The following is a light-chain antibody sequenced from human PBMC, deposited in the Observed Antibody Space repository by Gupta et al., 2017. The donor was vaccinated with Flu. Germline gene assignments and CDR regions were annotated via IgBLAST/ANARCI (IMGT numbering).Light chain of an antibody. Sequence: MLTQPHSLSESPGKTVTISCTRSSGSIATNYVQWFQQRPGSSPTTVIYEDRQAPSGVPDRFSGSIDSSSNSASLTISGLKTEDEADYYCQSFDSINALWVFGGGTKLTVL. CDR3: QSFDSINALWV. J-gene: IGLJ3*02. CDR1: SGSIATNY. V-gene: IGLV6-57*01. CDR2: EDR.